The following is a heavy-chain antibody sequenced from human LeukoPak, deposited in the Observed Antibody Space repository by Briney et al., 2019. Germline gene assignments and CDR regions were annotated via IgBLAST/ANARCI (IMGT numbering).Heavy chain of an antibody. CDR2: INPNSGGT. V-gene: IGHV1-2*02. J-gene: IGHJ3*02. Sequence: VASVKVSCKASGYTFTGYYMHWVRQAPGQGLEWMGWINPNSGGTNYAQKFQGRVTMTRDTSISTAYMELSRLRSDDTAVYYCARDVIDGSYPFWAFDIWGQGTVVTVSS. CDR3: ARDVIDGSYPFWAFDI. D-gene: IGHD1-26*01. CDR1: GYTFTGYY.